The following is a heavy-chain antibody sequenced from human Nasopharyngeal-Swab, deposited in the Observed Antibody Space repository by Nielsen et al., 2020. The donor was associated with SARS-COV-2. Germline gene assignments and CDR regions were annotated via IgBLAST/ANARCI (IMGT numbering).Heavy chain of an antibody. J-gene: IGHJ6*03. CDR2: ISISSSYI. Sequence: VRQAPGKGLEWVSSISISSSYIYYADSVKGRFTISRDNAKNSLYLQMNSLRAEDTAVYYCARDNHCSSTSCYLWFSAYYYYMDVWGKGTTVTVSS. V-gene: IGHV3-21*01. CDR3: ARDNHCSSTSCYLWFSAYYYYMDV. D-gene: IGHD2-2*01.